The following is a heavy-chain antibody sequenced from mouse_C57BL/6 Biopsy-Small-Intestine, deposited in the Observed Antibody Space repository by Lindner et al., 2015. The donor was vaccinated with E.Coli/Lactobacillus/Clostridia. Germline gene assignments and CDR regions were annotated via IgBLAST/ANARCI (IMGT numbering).Heavy chain of an antibody. CDR1: GYTFTGYR. V-gene: IGHV1-9*01. CDR2: ILPGSGYT. CDR3: ARAYSNWYFDV. J-gene: IGHJ1*03. D-gene: IGHD2-5*01. Sequence: VQLQESGAELMKPGASVEISCKASGYTFTGYRIEWVKQRPGHGLEWIGEILPGSGYTNDKEKFKGKATFTADTSSNTAYMQLSSLTTEDSAIYYCARAYSNWYFDVWGTGTTVTVSS.